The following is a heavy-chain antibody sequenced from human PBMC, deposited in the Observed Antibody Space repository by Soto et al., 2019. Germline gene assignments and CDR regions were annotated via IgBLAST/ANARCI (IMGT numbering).Heavy chain of an antibody. D-gene: IGHD2-21*02. V-gene: IGHV4-30-2*01. CDR2: IYHGGTT. CDR1: DGSISSGGYS. CDR3: TRAMYCGGDCYWFDP. J-gene: IGHJ5*02. Sequence: QLQLQESGSGLVKPSQTLSLTCAVSDGSISSGGYSWSWIRQPPGKGLEWIGYIYHGGTTYYNPSLKSRVTLSVDRSKNQFSLKLSSVTAADTAVYYCTRAMYCGGDCYWFDPWGQGTLVTVSS.